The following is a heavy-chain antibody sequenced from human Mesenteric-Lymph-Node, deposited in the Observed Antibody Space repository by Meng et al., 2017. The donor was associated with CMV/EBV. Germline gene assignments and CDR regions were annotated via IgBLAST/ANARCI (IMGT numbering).Heavy chain of an antibody. D-gene: IGHD3-10*01. CDR2: INSDGSTT. J-gene: IGHJ4*02. V-gene: IGHV3-74*01. CDR1: GFTFSTYW. Sequence: GGSLRLSCAVSGFTFSTYWMHWVRQAPGKGLVWVSRINSDGSTTTYADSVKGRFTISRDNAKKTLYLQMDGLRAEDTAVYYCARGRGSGSSDYWGQGTLVTVSS. CDR3: ARGRGSGSSDY.